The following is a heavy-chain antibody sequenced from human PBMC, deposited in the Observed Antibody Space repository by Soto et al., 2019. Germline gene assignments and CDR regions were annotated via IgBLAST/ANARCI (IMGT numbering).Heavy chain of an antibody. J-gene: IGHJ4*02. D-gene: IGHD5-18*01. CDR2: IYPSGST. Sequence: PSETLSLTCTVSGGSISSYYWSLIRQPAGKGLEWIGRIYPSGSTNYNPSLKSRVTMSVDTSKNQFSLKLSSVAAADTALYYCARIGYGHTYYLEYLGQGTLVTVSS. CDR1: GGSISSYY. CDR3: ARIGYGHTYYLEY. V-gene: IGHV4-4*07.